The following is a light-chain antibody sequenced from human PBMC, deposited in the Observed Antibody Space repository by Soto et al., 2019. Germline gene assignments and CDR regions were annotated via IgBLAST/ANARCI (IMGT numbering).Light chain of an antibody. V-gene: IGKV3-20*01. J-gene: IGKJ2*01. CDR2: GAS. Sequence: EIVLTQSPGTLSLSPGERATLSCRASQSVSSSYLAWYQQKPGQAPRLLIYGASSRASGIPDRFSGSGSGTDFTLTISRLEPEEFAVYYCQQYVSSRYTFGQGTKLEIK. CDR3: QQYVSSRYT. CDR1: QSVSSSY.